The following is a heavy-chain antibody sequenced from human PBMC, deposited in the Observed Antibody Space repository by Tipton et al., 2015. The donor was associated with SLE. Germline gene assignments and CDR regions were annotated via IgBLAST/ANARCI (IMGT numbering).Heavy chain of an antibody. Sequence: SLRLSCAASGFAFGSYAMSWVRQAPGKGLEWVAVISYDGSNKFYADSVKGRFTISRDNSKNTLYLQMNSLRAEDTAVYSCAGELLDYFDYWGQGTLVTVSS. D-gene: IGHD1-26*01. CDR1: GFAFGSYA. CDR3: AGELLDYFDY. V-gene: IGHV3-30*04. J-gene: IGHJ4*02. CDR2: ISYDGSNK.